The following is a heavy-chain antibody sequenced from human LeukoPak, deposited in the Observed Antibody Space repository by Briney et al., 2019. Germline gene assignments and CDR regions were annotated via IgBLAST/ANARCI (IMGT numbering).Heavy chain of an antibody. V-gene: IGHV4-39*01. J-gene: IGHJ4*02. Sequence: PSETLSLTCTVSGGSISSSSYYWGWIRQPPGKGLEWIGSIYYSGSTYYNPSLKSRVTISVDTSKNQFSLKLSSVTAADTAVYYCARQDCSSTSCLFDYWGQGTLVTVSS. CDR3: ARQDCSSTSCLFDY. CDR2: IYYSGST. D-gene: IGHD2-2*01. CDR1: GGSISSSSYY.